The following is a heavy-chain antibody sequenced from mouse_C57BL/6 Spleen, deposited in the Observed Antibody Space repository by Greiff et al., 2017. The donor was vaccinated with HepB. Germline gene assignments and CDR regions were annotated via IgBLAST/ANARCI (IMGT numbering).Heavy chain of an antibody. CDR1: GYSITSGYY. CDR2: ISYDGSN. CDR3: ARVAHYYYGSSYDWYFDV. J-gene: IGHJ1*03. Sequence: VQLQQSGPGLVKPSQSLSLTCSVTGYSITSGYYWNWIRQFPGNKLEWMGYISYDGSNNYNPSLKNRISITRDTSKNQFFLKLNCVTTEDTATYYCARVAHYYYGSSYDWYFDVWGTGTTVTVSS. V-gene: IGHV3-6*01. D-gene: IGHD1-1*01.